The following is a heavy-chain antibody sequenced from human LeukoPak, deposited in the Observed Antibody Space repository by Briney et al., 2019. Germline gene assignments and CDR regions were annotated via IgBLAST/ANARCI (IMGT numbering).Heavy chain of an antibody. D-gene: IGHD3-10*01. CDR3: ARDGYGSGSYGWFDP. J-gene: IGHJ5*02. CDR1: GGSISSHY. CDR2: IYYSGST. Sequence: SETLSLTCTVSGGSISSHYWSWIRQPPGKGLEWIGYIYYSGSTNYNPSLKSRVTVSLDTSKNQISLRLTSVTAADTALYYCARDGYGSGSYGWFDPWGQGTLVTVSS. V-gene: IGHV4-59*11.